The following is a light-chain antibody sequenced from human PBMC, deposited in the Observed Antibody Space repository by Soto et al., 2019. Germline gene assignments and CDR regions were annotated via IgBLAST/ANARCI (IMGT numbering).Light chain of an antibody. J-gene: IGKJ1*01. CDR2: DAS. Sequence: IVLTQSPDTLSLSPGERATLSCRASQSVRNNYLAWYQVRPGQAPRLLIYDASTKATAIPDRISGGGSGTDFTLTISRLEPEDFAVYYCQQYGSSGTFGQGT. CDR1: QSVRNNY. V-gene: IGKV3-20*01. CDR3: QQYGSSGT.